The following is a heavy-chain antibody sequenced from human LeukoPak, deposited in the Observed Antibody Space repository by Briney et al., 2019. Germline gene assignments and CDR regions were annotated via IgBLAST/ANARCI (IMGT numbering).Heavy chain of an antibody. Sequence: GGSLRLSCAASGFTFSSYGMHWVRQAPGKGLEGVAVIWYDGSNKYYADSVKGRFTISRDNSKNTLYLQMNSLRAEDTAVYYCAKVSPVYSSGFDYWGQGTLVTVSS. J-gene: IGHJ4*02. V-gene: IGHV3-33*06. CDR2: IWYDGSNK. CDR1: GFTFSSYG. D-gene: IGHD6-19*01. CDR3: AKVSPVYSSGFDY.